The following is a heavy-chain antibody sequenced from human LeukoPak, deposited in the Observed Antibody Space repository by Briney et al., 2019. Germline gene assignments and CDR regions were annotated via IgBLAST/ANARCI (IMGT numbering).Heavy chain of an antibody. D-gene: IGHD3-22*01. CDR2: ISYDGSNK. Sequence: PGGSLRLSCAASGFTFSSCAMPWVRQAPGKGLEWVAVISYDGSNKYYADSVKGRFTISRDNSKNTLYPQMISLRAEDTAVYYCAREDRPDAFDIWGQGTMVTVSS. V-gene: IGHV3-30-3*01. CDR1: GFTFSSCA. CDR3: AREDRPDAFDI. J-gene: IGHJ3*02.